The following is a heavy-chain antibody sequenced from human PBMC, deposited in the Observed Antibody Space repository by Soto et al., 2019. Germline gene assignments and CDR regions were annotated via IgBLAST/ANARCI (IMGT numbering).Heavy chain of an antibody. CDR3: ARDNYYGSGSYYNYYYYYMDV. Sequence: PGGSLRHSCAASGFTVSSNYMSWVRQAPGKGLEWVSVIYSGGSTYYADSVKGRFAISRDNSKNTLYLQMNSLRAEDTAVYYCARDNYYGSGSYYNYYYYYMDVWGKGTTVTVSS. D-gene: IGHD3-10*01. CDR1: GFTVSSNY. J-gene: IGHJ6*03. V-gene: IGHV3-66*01. CDR2: IYSGGST.